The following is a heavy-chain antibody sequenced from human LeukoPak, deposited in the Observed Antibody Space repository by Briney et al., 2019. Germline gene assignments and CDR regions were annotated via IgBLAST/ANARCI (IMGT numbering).Heavy chain of an antibody. D-gene: IGHD3-22*01. CDR2: TYYSGST. CDR1: GGSLSSYY. J-gene: IGHJ4*02. Sequence: SETLSLTCTVSGGSLSSYYWSWIRQPPGKGLEWIGYTYYSGSTNYNPSLKSRVTISVDTSKNQISLKLRSVTAADTAVYYCARSSYDSSGYYYEEGYFDYWGQGTLVTVSS. V-gene: IGHV4-59*01. CDR3: ARSSYDSSGYYYEEGYFDY.